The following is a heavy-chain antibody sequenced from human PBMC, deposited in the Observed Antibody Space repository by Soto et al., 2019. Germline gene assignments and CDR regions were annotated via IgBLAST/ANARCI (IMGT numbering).Heavy chain of an antibody. CDR3: ARGGGIVVVTAPYDQ. CDR2: INPSGGYT. J-gene: IGHJ4*02. D-gene: IGHD2-21*02. V-gene: IGHV1-46*03. Sequence: ASVKVSCKASGYTFSSYYMNWVRQAPGQGLEWLGIINPSGGYTTYAQRFLGRVTMTSDTSTSTVHMELGSLTSEDTAVYYCARGGGIVVVTAPYDQWGQGTLVTVPQ. CDR1: GYTFSSYY.